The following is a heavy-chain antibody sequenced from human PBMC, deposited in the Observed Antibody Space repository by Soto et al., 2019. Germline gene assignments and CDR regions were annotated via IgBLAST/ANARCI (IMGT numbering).Heavy chain of an antibody. V-gene: IGHV1-3*01. CDR2: INAGNDDT. J-gene: IGHJ5*01. Sequence: QVQLVQSGAEVKRPGASVKVSCKASGYTFTNYAMHWVRQATGQRLEWMGWINAGNDDTKYSQKFQGRFTITSDLYANTAYMEMSGLRSEGTGVYYCARDVAPAHNWCAYWGQGTLVTVSS. CDR3: ARDVAPAHNWCAY. CDR1: GYTFTNYA.